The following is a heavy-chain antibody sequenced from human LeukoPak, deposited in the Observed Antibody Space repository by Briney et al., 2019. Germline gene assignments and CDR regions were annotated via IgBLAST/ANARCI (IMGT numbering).Heavy chain of an antibody. CDR3: ASGPNYYFDY. Sequence: GGSLRLSCAASGFTFSSYAMHWVRQAPGKGLEYVSAISSNGGSTYYANSVKGRFTISRDNSKNTLYLQMNSLRAEDTAVYYCASGPNYYFDYWGQGTLVTVSS. V-gene: IGHV3-64*01. CDR2: ISSNGGST. J-gene: IGHJ4*02. D-gene: IGHD1-1*01. CDR1: GFTFSSYA.